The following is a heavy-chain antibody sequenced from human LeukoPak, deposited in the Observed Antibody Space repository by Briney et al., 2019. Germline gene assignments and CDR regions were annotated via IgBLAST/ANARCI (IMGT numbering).Heavy chain of an antibody. J-gene: IGHJ6*03. Sequence: ASVKVSCKASGYTFTGYYMHWVRQAPGQGLEWMGRINPNSGGTSYAQKFQGRVTMTRDTSISTAYMELSRLRSDDTAVYYCARGRITMVRGVIISYYMDVWGKGTTVTVSS. CDR3: ARGRITMVRGVIISYYMDV. CDR1: GYTFTGYY. D-gene: IGHD3-10*01. V-gene: IGHV1-2*06. CDR2: INPNSGGT.